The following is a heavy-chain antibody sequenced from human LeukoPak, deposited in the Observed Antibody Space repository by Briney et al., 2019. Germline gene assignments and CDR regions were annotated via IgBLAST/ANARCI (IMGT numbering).Heavy chain of an antibody. CDR1: GFTFSNYA. Sequence: GGSLRLSCAASGFTFSNYAMNWVRQPPGKGLEWVSYSSSGSSTIYYADSVKGRFTISRDNAKNSLFLQMNSLRAEDTAVYYCARGEQDMATMSIDYWGQGTLVTVSS. CDR3: ARGEQDMATMSIDY. J-gene: IGHJ4*02. D-gene: IGHD5-24*01. CDR2: SSSGSSTI. V-gene: IGHV3-48*01.